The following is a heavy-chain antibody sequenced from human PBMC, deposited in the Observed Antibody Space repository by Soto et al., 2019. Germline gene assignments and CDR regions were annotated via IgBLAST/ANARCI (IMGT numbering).Heavy chain of an antibody. V-gene: IGHV1-46*01. J-gene: IGHJ4*02. D-gene: IGHD2-21*02. CDR2: INPNDGGT. CDR1: GDTLTNYY. Sequence: ASVKVSCKASGDTLTNYYMHWVRQAPGQGLEWVGIINPNDGGTIYAQKFQGRVTMTRDTSTSTAYMELSSLTSEDTAVYYCASSSGDCLAHWGQGTLVTVSS. CDR3: ASSSGDCLAH.